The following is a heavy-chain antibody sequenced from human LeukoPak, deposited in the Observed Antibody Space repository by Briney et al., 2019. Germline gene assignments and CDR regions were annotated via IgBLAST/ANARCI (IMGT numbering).Heavy chain of an antibody. J-gene: IGHJ6*04. CDR1: GFTFSSYS. CDR2: ISSSSSYI. D-gene: IGHD3-10*02. V-gene: IGHV3-21*01. Sequence: DPGGSLRLSCAASGFTFSSYSMNWVRQAPGKGLEWVSSISSSSSYIYYADSVKGRFTTSRDNAKNSLYLQMNSLRAEDTAVYYCAELGITMIGGVWGKGTTVTISS. CDR3: AELGITMIGGV.